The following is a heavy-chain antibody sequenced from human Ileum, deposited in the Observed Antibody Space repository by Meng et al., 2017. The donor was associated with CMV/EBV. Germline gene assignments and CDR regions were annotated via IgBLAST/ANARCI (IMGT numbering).Heavy chain of an antibody. J-gene: IGHJ6*02. D-gene: IGHD2-2*01. CDR3: ARAYRSCGSPSCYGGMDV. V-gene: IGHV2-5*01. Sequence: SGPTLVKPTQTLTLTCTFSGFSLTTSGVSVGWIRQPPGKALECLALIYWNDDKRYSPSLKSRLTITKDTSKNQVVLTMTNMDPVDTATYYCARAYRSCGSPSCYGGMDVWGQGTTVTVSS. CDR2: IYWNDDK. CDR1: GFSLTTSGVS.